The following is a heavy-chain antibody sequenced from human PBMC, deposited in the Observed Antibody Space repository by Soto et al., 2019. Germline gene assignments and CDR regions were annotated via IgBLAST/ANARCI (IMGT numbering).Heavy chain of an antibody. CDR3: AREAPDYNLSPGMDV. CDR1: GFTFSSYA. J-gene: IGHJ6*02. D-gene: IGHD4-4*01. Sequence: QVQVVESGGGVVQPGRSLRLSCAASGFTFSSYAMHWVRQAPGKGLEWVAVISHDGSNKYYADSVKGRFTISRDNSKNTLYLQMNSLRAEDTAVYYCAREAPDYNLSPGMDVWGQGTTVTVSS. V-gene: IGHV3-30-3*01. CDR2: ISHDGSNK.